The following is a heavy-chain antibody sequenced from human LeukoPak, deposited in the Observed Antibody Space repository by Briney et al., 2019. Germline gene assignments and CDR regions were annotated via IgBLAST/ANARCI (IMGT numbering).Heavy chain of an antibody. V-gene: IGHV1-2*02. J-gene: IGHJ4*02. Sequence: ASVKLSCKASGYTFTGYYIHWVRQAPGQGLEWMGWISPNSGDTNYAQKLQGRVTMTRDTSISTVYMELGRLRYDDTAVYYCARVWDLPFDYWGQGTLVTVSS. CDR2: ISPNSGDT. D-gene: IGHD1-26*01. CDR1: GYTFTGYY. CDR3: ARVWDLPFDY.